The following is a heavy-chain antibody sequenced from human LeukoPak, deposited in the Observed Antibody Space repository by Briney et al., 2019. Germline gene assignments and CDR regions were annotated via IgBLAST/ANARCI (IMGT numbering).Heavy chain of an antibody. CDR3: AKCSTSAYTTGWCNWIDP. Sequence: GGSLRLSCAASGFIFTKYWMHWVRQAPGKGLEWVSSTVSRGTTQYADSVKGRFTVSRDTSKNTLYLQMNRLRADDTAVYYCAKCSTSAYTTGWCNWIDPWGQGTLVTVSS. V-gene: IGHV3-23*01. CDR2: TVSRGTT. CDR1: GFIFTKYW. D-gene: IGHD6-19*01. J-gene: IGHJ5*02.